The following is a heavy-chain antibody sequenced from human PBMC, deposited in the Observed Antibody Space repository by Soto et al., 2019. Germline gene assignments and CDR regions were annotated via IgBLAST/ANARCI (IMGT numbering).Heavy chain of an antibody. CDR1: GFTFSDYY. D-gene: IGHD3-16*02. CDR3: ARAIYDYIWGSYRADAFDI. CDR2: ISSSGSTI. Sequence: HVQLVESGVDLVKPGGSLRLSCAASGFTFSDYYMSWIRQAPGKGLEWVSYISSSGSTIYYADSVKGRFTISRDNAKNSLYLQMNRLRAEDTAVYYCARAIYDYIWGSYRADAFDIWGQGTMVTVSS. V-gene: IGHV3-11*01. J-gene: IGHJ3*02.